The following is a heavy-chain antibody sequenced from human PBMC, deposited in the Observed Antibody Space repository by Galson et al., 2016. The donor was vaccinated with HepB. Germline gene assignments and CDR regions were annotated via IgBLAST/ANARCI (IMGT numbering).Heavy chain of an antibody. CDR1: GFTFSSYA. CDR3: TKDRSSVPDGFEI. D-gene: IGHD3-10*01. V-gene: IGHV3-23*01. CDR2: VTGSSGTT. Sequence: SLRLSCAASGFTFSSYAMSWVRQAPGKGLEWVSGVTGSSGTTYTADSVRGRFTISRDNSKNTVYLRMNSLRAEDTAVYYCTKDRSSVPDGFEIWGQGTVVTVSS. J-gene: IGHJ3*02.